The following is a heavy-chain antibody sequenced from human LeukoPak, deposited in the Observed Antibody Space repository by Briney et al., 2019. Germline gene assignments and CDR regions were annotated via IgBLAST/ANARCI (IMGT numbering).Heavy chain of an antibody. Sequence: PGGSLRLSSAASGFAFSSQAMGWVRQAPGKGLEWVSVISDSGDTTYYADSVKVRFTISRDNSKNTLYLQMNSLRAEDTALYYCAKDARRSSGWYFFDHWGQGTLVTVSS. D-gene: IGHD6-19*01. CDR3: AKDARRSSGWYFFDH. CDR1: GFAFSSQA. V-gene: IGHV3-23*01. CDR2: ISDSGDTT. J-gene: IGHJ4*02.